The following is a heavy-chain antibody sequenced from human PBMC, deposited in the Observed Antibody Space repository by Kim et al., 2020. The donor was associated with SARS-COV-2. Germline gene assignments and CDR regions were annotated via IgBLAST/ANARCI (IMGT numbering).Heavy chain of an antibody. J-gene: IGHJ4*02. Sequence: SLKSRVARSVDTSRNQFSLKLSSVTAADTAVYYCARGARASGSYYALFDYWGQGTLVTVSS. V-gene: IGHV4-34*01. CDR3: ARGARASGSYYALFDY. D-gene: IGHD1-26*01.